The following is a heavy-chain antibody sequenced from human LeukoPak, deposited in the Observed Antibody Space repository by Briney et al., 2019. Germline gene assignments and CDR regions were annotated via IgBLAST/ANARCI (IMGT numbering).Heavy chain of an antibody. V-gene: IGHV4-30-4*08. D-gene: IGHD2-8*02. CDR1: GGSISSGDYY. Sequence: SETLSLTRTVSGGSISSGDYYWSWIRQPPGKGLEWIGYIYYSGSTYYNPSLKSRVTISVDTSKNQFSLKLSSVTAADTAVYYCARRIDTVLDYWGQGTLVTVSS. CDR2: IYYSGST. CDR3: ARRIDTVLDY. J-gene: IGHJ4*02.